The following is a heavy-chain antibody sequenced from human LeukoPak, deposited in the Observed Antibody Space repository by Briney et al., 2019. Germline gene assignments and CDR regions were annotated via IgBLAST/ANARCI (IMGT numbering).Heavy chain of an antibody. V-gene: IGHV3-23*01. CDR1: GFTFSNAW. D-gene: IGHD1-26*01. CDR3: AKGGSYAPLDY. Sequence: PGGSLRLSCAASGFTFSNAWMSWVRQAPGKGLEWVSAISTSGGDTIYTDSVKGRFTISRDNSKNTLYLQMNSLRADDTAIYYCAKGGSYAPLDYWGQGTLVTVSS. CDR2: ISTSGGDT. J-gene: IGHJ4*02.